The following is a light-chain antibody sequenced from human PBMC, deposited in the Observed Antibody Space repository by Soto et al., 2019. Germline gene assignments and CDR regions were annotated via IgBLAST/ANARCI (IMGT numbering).Light chain of an antibody. CDR1: SSNIESNF. CDR2: RNN. J-gene: IGLJ2*01. CDR3: TVWNGIRGGRL. Sequence: QSALTQPPSASATPGQKVTISCSGSSSNIESNFVYWYQQFPGTAPRLLIYRNNQRPSGVPDRFSGSKSGTSASLAISVLRAEDEDYYYCTVWNGIRGGRLFGGGTKVTVL. V-gene: IGLV1-47*01.